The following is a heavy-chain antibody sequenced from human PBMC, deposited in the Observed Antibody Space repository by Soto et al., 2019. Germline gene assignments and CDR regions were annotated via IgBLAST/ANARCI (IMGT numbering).Heavy chain of an antibody. D-gene: IGHD3-22*01. Sequence: SETLSLTCAVYGGSFSGYDWTWIRQPPGTGLEWIGEINHSGSTNYNPSLKSRVTISVDTSKNQFSLKLSSVTAADTAVYYCARVDAYDSSGYYTIDYWGQGTLVTVSS. J-gene: IGHJ4*02. CDR3: ARVDAYDSSGYYTIDY. V-gene: IGHV4-34*01. CDR1: GGSFSGYD. CDR2: INHSGST.